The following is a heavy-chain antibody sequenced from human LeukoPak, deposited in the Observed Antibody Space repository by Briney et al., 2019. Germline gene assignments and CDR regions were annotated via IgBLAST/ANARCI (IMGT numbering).Heavy chain of an antibody. Sequence: GGSLRLSCAASGLTFSTYAINWVRQAPGKGLDWVSVIGASGSSTDYTDSVKGRFTISRDNSKNTLYLQMNSLRADDTAVYYCAKGLGGSYPRSRVFDIWGQGTMVSVSS. CDR3: AKGLGGSYPRSRVFDI. J-gene: IGHJ3*02. CDR1: GLTFSTYA. D-gene: IGHD3-16*01. CDR2: IGASGSST. V-gene: IGHV3-23*01.